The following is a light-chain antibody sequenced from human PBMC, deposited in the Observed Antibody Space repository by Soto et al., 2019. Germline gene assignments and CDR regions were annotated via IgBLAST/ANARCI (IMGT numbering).Light chain of an antibody. Sequence: QSALTQPASVSGSPGQSITISCTGTNRDVGNYDFVSWYQQHPDKAPKLMIYEDIKRPSGVSNRFSGSKSGSTASLTISGLQAEDEADYYCCSYAGSSTYVFGSGTKLTVL. V-gene: IGLV2-23*01. CDR2: EDI. CDR3: CSYAGSSTYV. CDR1: NRDVGNYDF. J-gene: IGLJ1*01.